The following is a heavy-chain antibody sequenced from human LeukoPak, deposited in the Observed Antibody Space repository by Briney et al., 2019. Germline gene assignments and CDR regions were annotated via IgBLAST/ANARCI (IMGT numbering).Heavy chain of an antibody. D-gene: IGHD3-3*01. V-gene: IGHV3-30*02. CDR2: IRYDGSNK. J-gene: IGHJ4*02. CDR3: AKGGNYDFWSGYYASPFDY. CDR1: GFTFSSYG. Sequence: GGSLRLSCAASGFTFSSYGMHWVRQAPGKGLEWVAFIRYDGSNKYYADSVKGRFTISRDNSKNTLYLQMNSLRAEDTAVYYCAKGGNYDFWSGYYASPFDYWGQGTLVTVSS.